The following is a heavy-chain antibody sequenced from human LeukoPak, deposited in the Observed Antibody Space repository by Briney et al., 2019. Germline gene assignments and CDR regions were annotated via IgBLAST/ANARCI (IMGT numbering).Heavy chain of an antibody. CDR1: GGTFSSYA. J-gene: IGHJ6*04. D-gene: IGHD3-10*01. Sequence: SVKVSCKASGGTFSSYAISWVRQAPGQGLEWMGGIIPIFGTANYAQKFPGRVTITADESTSTAYMELSSLRSEDTAVYYCARLYGGSGSYPYYGMDVWGKGTTVTVSS. CDR3: ARLYGGSGSYPYYGMDV. CDR2: IIPIFGTA. V-gene: IGHV1-69*01.